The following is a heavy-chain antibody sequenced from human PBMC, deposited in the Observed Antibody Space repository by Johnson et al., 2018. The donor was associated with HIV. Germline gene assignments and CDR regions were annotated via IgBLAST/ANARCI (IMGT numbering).Heavy chain of an antibody. CDR2: IKQDGSEK. D-gene: IGHD2-21*01. J-gene: IGHJ3*02. CDR3: VRDDGSDYEAFDI. Sequence: APGKGLEWVADIKQDGSEKYYLDPVKGRFTISRDNARKSLYLQMNNLRAEDTAVYYCVRDDGSDYEAFDIWGQGTMVTVSS. V-gene: IGHV3-7*05.